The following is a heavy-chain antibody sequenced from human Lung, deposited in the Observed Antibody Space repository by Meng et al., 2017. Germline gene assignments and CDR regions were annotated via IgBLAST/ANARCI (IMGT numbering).Heavy chain of an antibody. D-gene: IGHD6-19*01. CDR1: GYTFTNHA. J-gene: IGHJ4*02. Sequence: QVQLVQSGAEVKKPGASVKVSCKASGYTFTNHAMHWVRQAPGQRLEWMGWINAGNGNTKYLQKFQGRVTITRDTPASTAYMELSSLRFEDTAMYYCARDYSSGWYYFDYWGQGTLVTVSS. CDR3: ARDYSSGWYYFDY. CDR2: INAGNGNT. V-gene: IGHV1-3*01.